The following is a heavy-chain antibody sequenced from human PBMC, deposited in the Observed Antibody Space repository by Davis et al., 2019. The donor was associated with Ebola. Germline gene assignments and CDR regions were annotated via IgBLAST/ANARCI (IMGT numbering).Heavy chain of an antibody. J-gene: IGHJ5*02. CDR1: GFTFSSYA. CDR2: ISGSGGST. CDR3: ASQGWSGYSLRHWLDP. V-gene: IGHV3-23*01. D-gene: IGHD3-3*01. Sequence: GGSLRLSCAASGFTFSSYAMSWVRQAPGKGLEWVSAISGSGGSTYYADSVKGRFTISRDNSKNSLYLQMNSLRDEDTAVYYCASQGWSGYSLRHWLDPWGRGTLVTVSS.